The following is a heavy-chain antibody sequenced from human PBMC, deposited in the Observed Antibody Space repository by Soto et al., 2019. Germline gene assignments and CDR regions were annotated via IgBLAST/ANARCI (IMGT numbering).Heavy chain of an antibody. CDR1: GGSISSSSYY. J-gene: IGHJ4*02. Sequence: QLQLQESGPGLVKPSETLSLTCTVAGGSISSSSYYWGWIRQPPGKGLEWIGSIYYSGSTYYNPSLKSRFTISVDTSKNQHSLKLSSVTAADTAVYYCARPGNYGSGSYLYYLDYWGQGTLVTVSS. CDR2: IYYSGST. CDR3: ARPGNYGSGSYLYYLDY. D-gene: IGHD3-10*01. V-gene: IGHV4-39*01.